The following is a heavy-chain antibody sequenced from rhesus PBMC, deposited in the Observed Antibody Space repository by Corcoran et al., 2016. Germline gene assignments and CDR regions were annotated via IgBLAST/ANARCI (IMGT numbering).Heavy chain of an antibody. CDR1: GGSISDYYY. J-gene: IGHJ5-1*01. CDR2: TDSHSKTT. V-gene: IGHV4-73*01. CDR3: ARGPDCTGGICYNRFDV. D-gene: IGHD2-39*02. Sequence: QVKLQQWGEGLVKPSETLSLTCAVYGGSISDYYYWSWIRQPPGKGLEGIGYTDSHSKTTNHTPSHKKRVTISKDTSKNQFSLNLSAVTAADTAIYYCARGPDCTGGICYNRFDVWGPGVLVTVSS.